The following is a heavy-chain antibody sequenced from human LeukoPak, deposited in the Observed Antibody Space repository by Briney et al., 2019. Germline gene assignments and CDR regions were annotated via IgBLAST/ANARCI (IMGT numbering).Heavy chain of an antibody. Sequence: GGSLRLSCAASGFSFSSYWMTWVRQAPGKGLEWVANIRQDGGEKYYVDSVRGRFTISRDNAKNSVYLQMNSLRAEDTAVYYCARDYGHSAFGYLPYYWGQGTLVTVSS. CDR1: GFSFSSYW. D-gene: IGHD5-18*01. J-gene: IGHJ4*02. CDR2: IRQDGGEK. V-gene: IGHV3-7*01. CDR3: ARDYGHSAFGYLPYY.